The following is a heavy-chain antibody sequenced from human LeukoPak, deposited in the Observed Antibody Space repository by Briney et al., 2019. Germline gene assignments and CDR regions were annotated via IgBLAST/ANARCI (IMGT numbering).Heavy chain of an antibody. CDR3: AREGNTAMGDY. CDR1: GGSISSSSYY. D-gene: IGHD5-18*01. CDR2: IYYSGST. Sequence: PSETLSLTCTVSGGSISSSSYYWGWIRQPPGKVLEWIGCIYYSGSTYYNPSLKSRVTISVDTSKNQFSLKLSSVTAADTAVYYCAREGNTAMGDYWGQGTLVTVSS. V-gene: IGHV4-39*07. J-gene: IGHJ4*02.